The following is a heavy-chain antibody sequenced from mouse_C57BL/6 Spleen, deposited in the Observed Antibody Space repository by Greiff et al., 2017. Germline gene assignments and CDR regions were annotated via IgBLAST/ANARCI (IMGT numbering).Heavy chain of an antibody. CDR2: INPNNGGT. D-gene: IGHD3-2*02. V-gene: IGHV1-18*01. CDR3: ARIDSSGSLFDY. CDR1: GYTFTDYN. Sequence: DVKLQESGPELVKPGASVKIPCKASGYTFTDYNMDWVKQSHGKSLEWIGDINPNNGGTIYNQKFKGKATLTVDKSSSTAYMELRSLTSEDTAVYYCARIDSSGSLFDYWGQGTTLTVSS. J-gene: IGHJ2*01.